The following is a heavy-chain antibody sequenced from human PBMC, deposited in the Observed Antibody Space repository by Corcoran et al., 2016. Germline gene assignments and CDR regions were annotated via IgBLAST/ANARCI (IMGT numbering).Heavy chain of an antibody. J-gene: IGHJ4*02. D-gene: IGHD6-19*01. CDR1: GGSLSSTTYY. V-gene: IGHV4-39*01. CDR3: ARRIRDSSGWQTFDY. Sequence: QLQLQESGPGLVKPSETLSLPCTVSGGSLSSTTYYWGWMRQPPGKGLEWLGNIYYSGTTYYNPALKSRVPTSVDTSNNQFSLRVNSVTAADTAVYFCARRIRDSSGWQTFDYWGQGILVTVSS. CDR2: IYYSGTT.